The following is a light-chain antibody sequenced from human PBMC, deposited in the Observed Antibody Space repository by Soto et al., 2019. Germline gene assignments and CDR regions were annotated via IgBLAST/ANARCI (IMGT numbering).Light chain of an antibody. V-gene: IGLV2-11*01. J-gene: IGLJ1*01. CDR2: DVT. CDR3: CSFAGGLFV. CDR1: SSDVGSHNY. Sequence: QSALTQPRSVSGSPGQSVTISCTGTSSDVGSHNYVSWYQQHPGKAPKLMINDVTKRPSGVPDRFSGSKSGNTASLTISGLQAEDEADYYCCSFAGGLFVFGTGTKVTVL.